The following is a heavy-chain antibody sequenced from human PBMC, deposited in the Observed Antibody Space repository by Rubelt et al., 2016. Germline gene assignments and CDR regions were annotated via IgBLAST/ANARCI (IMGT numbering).Heavy chain of an antibody. CDR2: FDPEDGET. CDR3: ATIGLEWLLEDY. CDR1: GYTLTEFS. Sequence: QVQLVQSGAEVKKPGASVKVSCKVSGYTLTEFSMHWVRPAPGKGLEWMGGFDPEDGETIYAQKFQGRVTMTEDTSTATAYMELSSLRSEDTAVYYCATIGLEWLLEDYWGQGTLVTVSS. J-gene: IGHJ4*02. V-gene: IGHV1-24*01. D-gene: IGHD3-3*01.